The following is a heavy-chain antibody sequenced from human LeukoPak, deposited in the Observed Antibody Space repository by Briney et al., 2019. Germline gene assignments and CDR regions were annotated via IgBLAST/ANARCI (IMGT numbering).Heavy chain of an antibody. CDR2: IYYSGST. J-gene: IGHJ6*02. CDR3: ARDRKGYDFWSGYYYYYGMDV. V-gene: IGHV4-59*01. D-gene: IGHD3-3*01. Sequence: SETLSLTCTVSGGSISSYYWSWIRQPPGKGLEWIGCIYYSGSTNYNPSLKSRVTISVDTSKNQFSLKLSSVTAADTAVYYCARDRKGYDFWSGYYYYYGMDVWGQGTTVTVSS. CDR1: GGSISSYY.